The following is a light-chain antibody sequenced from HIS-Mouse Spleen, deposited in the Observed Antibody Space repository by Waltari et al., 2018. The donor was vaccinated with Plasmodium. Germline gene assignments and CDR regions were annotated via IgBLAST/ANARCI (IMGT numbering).Light chain of an antibody. J-gene: IGLJ3*02. CDR3: CSYAGSSTWV. V-gene: IGLV2-23*01. CDR1: SRDFWRYNL. Sequence: QSALTPPASVSGSPGQSITISCPGTSRDFWRYNLVSWYQQHPGQAPKLMIYEGSKRPSGVSNRFSGSKSGNTASLTISGLQAEDEADYYCCSYAGSSTWVFGGGTKLTVL. CDR2: EGS.